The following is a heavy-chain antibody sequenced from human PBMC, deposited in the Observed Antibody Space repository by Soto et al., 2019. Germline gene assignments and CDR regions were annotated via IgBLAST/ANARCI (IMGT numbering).Heavy chain of an antibody. Sequence: SQTLSLRCTVSAGSISSGDYSWCRLRQPPGKGLEWIGYIYYSGSTYYNPSLKSRVTISVDTAKNQFSLKLSAVTAADTAVYYCARDGVPYDSSGYYLGDAFDIWGQGRMVT. CDR1: AGSISSGDYS. CDR3: ARDGVPYDSSGYYLGDAFDI. J-gene: IGHJ3*02. D-gene: IGHD3-22*01. V-gene: IGHV4-30-4*01. CDR2: IYYSGST.